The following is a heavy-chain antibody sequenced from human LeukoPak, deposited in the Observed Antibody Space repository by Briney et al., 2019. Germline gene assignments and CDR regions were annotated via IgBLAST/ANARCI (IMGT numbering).Heavy chain of an antibody. CDR3: VRGRYSGYYFYDAFGI. V-gene: IGHV5-51*01. Sequence: GESLKISCKGSGYSFTSYWIGWVRQMPGKGLEWMGIIYPGDSDTRYSPSFQGQVTISADKSISTAYLQWSSLKASDTAMYYCVRGRYSGYYFYDAFGIWGQGTMVTVSS. CDR2: IYPGDSDT. D-gene: IGHD3-22*01. J-gene: IGHJ3*02. CDR1: GYSFTSYW.